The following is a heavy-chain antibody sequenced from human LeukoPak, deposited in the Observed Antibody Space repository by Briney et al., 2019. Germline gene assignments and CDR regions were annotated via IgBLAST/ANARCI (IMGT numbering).Heavy chain of an antibody. J-gene: IGHJ3*02. D-gene: IGHD4-17*01. CDR3: AKALRRGAFDI. V-gene: IGHV3-9*01. CDR1: GFTFDDYA. CDR2: ISWNSGSI. Sequence: PGRSLRLSCAASGFTFDDYAMHWVRQAPDKGLEWVSGISWNSGSIGYADSVKGRFAISRDNAKNSLYLQMNSLRAEDTALYYCAKALRRGAFDIWGQGTMVTVSS.